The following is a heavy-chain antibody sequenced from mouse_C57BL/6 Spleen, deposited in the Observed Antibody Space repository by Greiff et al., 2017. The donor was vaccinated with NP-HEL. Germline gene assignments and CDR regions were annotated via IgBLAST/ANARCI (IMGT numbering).Heavy chain of an antibody. CDR1: GYAFSSSW. CDR2: IYPGDGDT. D-gene: IGHD1-1*01. Sequence: QVQLQQSGPELVKPGASVKISCKASGYAFSSSWMNWVKQRPGKGLEWIGRIYPGDGDTNYNGKFKGKATLTADKSSSTAYMQLSSLTSEDSAVYFCAFYYGSSYAMDYWGQGTSVTVSS. CDR3: AFYYGSSYAMDY. J-gene: IGHJ4*01. V-gene: IGHV1-82*01.